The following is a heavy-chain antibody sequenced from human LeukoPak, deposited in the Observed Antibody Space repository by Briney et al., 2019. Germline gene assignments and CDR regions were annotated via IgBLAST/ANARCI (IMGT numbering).Heavy chain of an antibody. Sequence: GESLKISCKGSGYSFTSYWIGWVRQMPGKGLEWMGIIYPGDSDTRYSPSFQGQVTISADKSISTAYLQWSSLKASDTAMYYCARGGVVVVPAATNFDYWGQGTLVTVSS. CDR3: ARGGVVVVPAATNFDY. J-gene: IGHJ4*02. CDR2: IYPGDSDT. D-gene: IGHD2-2*01. CDR1: GYSFTSYW. V-gene: IGHV5-51*01.